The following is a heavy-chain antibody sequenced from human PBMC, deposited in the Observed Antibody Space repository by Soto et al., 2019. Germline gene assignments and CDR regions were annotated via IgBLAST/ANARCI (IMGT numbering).Heavy chain of an antibody. CDR3: ARVMVDIVATAESDY. D-gene: IGHD5-12*01. V-gene: IGHV3-30-3*01. CDR1: GFPFRSYA. CDR2: ISYDGSNK. J-gene: IGHJ4*02. Sequence: PGGSLRLSCAASGFPFRSYAMHWVRQAPGKGLEWVAVISYDGSNKYYADSVKGRFTISRDNSKNTLYLQMNSLRAEDTAVYYCARVMVDIVATAESDYWGQGT.